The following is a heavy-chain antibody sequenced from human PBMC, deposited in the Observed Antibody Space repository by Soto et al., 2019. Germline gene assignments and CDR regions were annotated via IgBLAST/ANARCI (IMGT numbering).Heavy chain of an antibody. CDR3: AREKYYDFWSGYKGHSFHYYYYMDV. Sequence: QVQLVQSGAEVKKPGSSVKVSCKASGGTFSSYTISWVRQAPGQGLEWMGRIIPILGIANYAQKFQGRVTITADKSTSTAYMELSSLRSEDTAVYYCAREKYYDFWSGYKGHSFHYYYYMDVWGKGTTVTVSS. D-gene: IGHD3-3*01. V-gene: IGHV1-69*08. CDR1: GGTFSSYT. CDR2: IIPILGIA. J-gene: IGHJ6*03.